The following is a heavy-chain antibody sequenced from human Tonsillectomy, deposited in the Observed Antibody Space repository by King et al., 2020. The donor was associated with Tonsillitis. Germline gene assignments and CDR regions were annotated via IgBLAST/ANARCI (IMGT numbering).Heavy chain of an antibody. CDR2: ISSSGSTI. CDR1: GFTFSSYE. D-gene: IGHD6-13*01. Sequence: VQLVESGGGLVQPGGSLRLSCAASGFTFSSYEMNWVRQAPGKGLGWVSYISSSGSTIYYAVVLMGRFTISRDNAKNSLYLQLNSLGAEDTAVYYCARGSRTVAAAGLGVGYWGQGTLVTVSS. CDR3: ARGSRTVAAAGLGVGY. J-gene: IGHJ4*02. V-gene: IGHV3-48*03.